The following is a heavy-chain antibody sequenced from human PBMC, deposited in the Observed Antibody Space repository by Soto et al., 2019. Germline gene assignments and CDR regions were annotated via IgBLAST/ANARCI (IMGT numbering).Heavy chain of an antibody. CDR3: ARGRGYRPVDY. V-gene: IGHV4-34*01. Sequence: PSETLSLTCAVYGGSFSGYYWSWIRQPPGKGLEWIGEINHSGSTNYNPSLKSRVTISVDTSKNQFSLKLSSVTAADTAVYYCARGRGYRPVDYWGQGTLVTVS. J-gene: IGHJ4*02. CDR2: INHSGST. CDR1: GGSFSGYY. D-gene: IGHD5-18*01.